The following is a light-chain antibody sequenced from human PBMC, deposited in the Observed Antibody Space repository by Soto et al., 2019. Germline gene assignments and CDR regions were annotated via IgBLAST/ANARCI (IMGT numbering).Light chain of an antibody. V-gene: IGKV3D-15*01. CDR1: QSVSSN. Sequence: EIVMTQSPATLSVSPGERATLSCRASQSVSSNLAWYQQNPGQAPRLLIYDASNRATGIPARFSGSGSGTDFTLTISSLQFEDLAVYYCQEYNDWRPITVGGGTKVDIK. J-gene: IGKJ4*02. CDR3: QEYNDWRPIT. CDR2: DAS.